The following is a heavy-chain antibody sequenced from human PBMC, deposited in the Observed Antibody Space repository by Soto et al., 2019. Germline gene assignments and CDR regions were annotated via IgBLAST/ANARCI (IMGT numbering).Heavy chain of an antibody. Sequence: ASETLSLTCPFSGGSLSSGGYYWSWIRQHPGKGLEWIGYIYYSGNTYYNPSLKSRVTISVDTSKNQFSLKLTSVTAADTAVYYCARSVFPWGQGTLVTVS. V-gene: IGHV4-31*03. CDR1: GGSLSSGGYY. CDR2: IYYSGNT. CDR3: ARSVFP. J-gene: IGHJ5*02.